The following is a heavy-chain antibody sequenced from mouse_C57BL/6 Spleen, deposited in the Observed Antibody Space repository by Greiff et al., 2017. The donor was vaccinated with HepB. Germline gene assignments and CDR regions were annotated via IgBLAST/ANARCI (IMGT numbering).Heavy chain of an antibody. CDR2: INPNNGGT. V-gene: IGHV1-22*01. D-gene: IGHD1-1*01. J-gene: IGHJ4*01. CDR3: ANPLIRNAMDY. Sequence: ELQLQQSGPELVKPGASVKMSCKASGYTFTDYNMHWVKQSHGKSLEWIGYINPNNGGTSYNQKFKGKATLTVNKSSSTAYMELRSLTSEDSAVYYCANPLIRNAMDYWGQRTSVTVSS. CDR1: GYTFTDYN.